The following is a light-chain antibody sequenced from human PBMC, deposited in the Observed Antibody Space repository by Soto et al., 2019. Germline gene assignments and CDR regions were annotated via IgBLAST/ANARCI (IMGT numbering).Light chain of an antibody. Sequence: IVLTQSPATLALSPGERATLSCRASQSVRSYLAWYQQKPGQAPRLLIYGASSRATGIPDRVSGSGSGTDFTLTISRLEPEDFAVYYCQQYGSSPWTFGQGTKVDIK. V-gene: IGKV3-20*01. CDR2: GAS. CDR3: QQYGSSPWT. J-gene: IGKJ1*01. CDR1: QSVRSY.